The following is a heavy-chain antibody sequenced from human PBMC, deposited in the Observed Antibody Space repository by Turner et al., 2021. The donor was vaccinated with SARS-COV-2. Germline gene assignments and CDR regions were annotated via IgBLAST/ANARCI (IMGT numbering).Heavy chain of an antibody. D-gene: IGHD1-26*01. V-gene: IGHV3-30-3*01. CDR2: ISYDGSNK. CDR1: GFTFSSYA. J-gene: IGHJ4*02. Sequence: VQLVESGGGLVQPGGSLRLSCAASGFTFSSYAMHWVRQAPGKGLGWVAVISYDGSNKYYADSVKGRFTISRDNSKNTLYLQMNSLRAEDTAVYYCARGFSGNYYYFDYWGQGTLVTVSS. CDR3: ARGFSGNYYYFDY.